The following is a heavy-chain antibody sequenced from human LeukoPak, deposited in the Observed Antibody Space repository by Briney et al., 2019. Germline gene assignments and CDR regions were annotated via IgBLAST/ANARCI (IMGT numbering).Heavy chain of an antibody. D-gene: IGHD2-15*01. CDR2: INPNSGGT. CDR3: ARIVVVANGPLFDP. CDR1: GYTFTGYY. Sequence: ASVKVSCKASGYTFTGYYMHWLRQAPGQGLEWMGRINPNSGGTNYAQKFQGRVTMTRDTSISTAYMELSRLRSDDTAVYYCARIVVVANGPLFDPWGQGTLVTVSS. V-gene: IGHV1-2*06. J-gene: IGHJ5*02.